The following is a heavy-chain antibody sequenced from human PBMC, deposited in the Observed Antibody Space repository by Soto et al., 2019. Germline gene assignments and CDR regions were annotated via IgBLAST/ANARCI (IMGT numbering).Heavy chain of an antibody. V-gene: IGHV1-18*04. J-gene: IGHJ4*02. CDR2: ISTYNEKK. CDR1: GYRFTTYG. Sequence: QVQLVQSGADMKKPGASVKVSCRTSGYRFTTYGISWVRQAPGQGLEWMGWISTYNEKKKYIQKFQGRLTMTTEATTSTAYRELKCLRSDDTAVYYCARDTCEGSRGWDAFDTWGQGTLVTVSS. D-gene: IGHD6-19*01. CDR3: ARDTCEGSRGWDAFDT.